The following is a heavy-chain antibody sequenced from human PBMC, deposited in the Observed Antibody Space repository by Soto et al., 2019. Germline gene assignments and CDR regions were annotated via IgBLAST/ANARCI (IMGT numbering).Heavy chain of an antibody. Sequence: SVKVSCKASGGTFSSYTISWVRQAPGQGLEWMGRIIPILGIANYAQKFQGRVTITADKSTSTAYMELSSLRSEDTAVYYCATSIVVAVAATYGMDVWGQGTTVTVSS. D-gene: IGHD2-15*01. CDR2: IIPILGIA. CDR1: GGTFSSYT. V-gene: IGHV1-69*02. J-gene: IGHJ6*02. CDR3: ATSIVVAVAATYGMDV.